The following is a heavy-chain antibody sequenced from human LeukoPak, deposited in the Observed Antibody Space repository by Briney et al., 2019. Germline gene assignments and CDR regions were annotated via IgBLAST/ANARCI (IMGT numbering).Heavy chain of an antibody. J-gene: IGHJ4*02. CDR3: ARVDYYDSSGYSPFDY. Sequence: PGGSLRLSCAASGFTFSTHAMHWVRQAPGKGLEWVSYISSSGSTIYYADSVKGRFTISRDNAKNSLYLQMNSLRAEDTAVYYCARVDYYDSSGYSPFDYWGQGTLVTVSS. V-gene: IGHV3-48*04. CDR2: ISSSGSTI. D-gene: IGHD3-22*01. CDR1: GFTFSTHA.